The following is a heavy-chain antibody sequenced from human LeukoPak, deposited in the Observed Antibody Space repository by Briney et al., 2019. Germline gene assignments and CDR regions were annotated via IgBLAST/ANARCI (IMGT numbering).Heavy chain of an antibody. CDR1: GFTFSSYG. D-gene: IGHD2-2*01. Sequence: GGSLRLSCAASGFTFSSYGMHWVRQARGKGLEWVSFIRYDGSNKYYAASVTGRFTISRDNSKKTLYLQMDSLRAEDTAVYYCAKDVVPTAWGQGTLVTVSS. J-gene: IGHJ4*02. V-gene: IGHV3-30*02. CDR3: AKDVVPTA. CDR2: IRYDGSNK.